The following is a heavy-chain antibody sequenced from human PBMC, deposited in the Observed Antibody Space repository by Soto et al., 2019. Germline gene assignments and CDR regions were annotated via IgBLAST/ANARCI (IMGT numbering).Heavy chain of an antibody. CDR2: ISYDGSNK. V-gene: IGHV3-30-3*01. D-gene: IGHD2-15*01. CDR3: ASLRVVDAIYYYYYYGMDV. CDR1: GFTFSSYA. J-gene: IGHJ6*02. Sequence: QVQLVESGGGVVQPGRSLRLSCAASGFTFSSYAMHWVRQAPGKGLEWVAVISYDGSNKYYADSVKGRFTISRDNSKNTLYLQMNSLRAEDTAVYYCASLRVVDAIYYYYYYGMDVWGQGTTVTVSS.